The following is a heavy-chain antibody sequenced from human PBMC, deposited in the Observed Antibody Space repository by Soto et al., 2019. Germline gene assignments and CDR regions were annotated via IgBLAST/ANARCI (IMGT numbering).Heavy chain of an antibody. D-gene: IGHD6-13*01. CDR2: ISYDGSNK. V-gene: IGHV3-30-3*01. J-gene: IGHJ4*02. CDR3: ARANGYIYGAFDY. CDR1: GFTFSSYA. Sequence: QVQLVESGGGVVQPGRSLRLSCAASGFTFSSYAMQWVRQAPGKGLEWVAVISYDGSNKYYADSVKGRFTISRDNSKNTLYRQMNSLRAEDTAVYYGARANGYIYGAFDYWGQGTLVTVSS.